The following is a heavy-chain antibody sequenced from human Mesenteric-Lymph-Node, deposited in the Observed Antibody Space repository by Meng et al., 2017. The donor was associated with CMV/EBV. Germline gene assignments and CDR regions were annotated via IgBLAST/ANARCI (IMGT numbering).Heavy chain of an antibody. CDR1: GFIFSTYA. D-gene: IGHD3-3*01. CDR3: ARGGYYHYYYYGMDV. J-gene: IGHJ6*02. Sequence: GESLKISCAASGFIFSTYAMRWFRQAPGKGPEWVSSISVSGATRNYADSVKGRFTISRDNSKNTLYLQMNSLRAEDTAVYYCARGGYYHYYYYGMDVWGQGTTVTVSS. CDR2: ISVSGATR. V-gene: IGHV3-23*01.